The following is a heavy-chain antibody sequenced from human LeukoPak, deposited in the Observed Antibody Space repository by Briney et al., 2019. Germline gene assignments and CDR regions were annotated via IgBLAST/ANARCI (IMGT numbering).Heavy chain of an antibody. CDR3: ARVQDIAMGRVDY. CDR2: IIPIFGTA. J-gene: IGHJ4*02. CDR1: GGTFSSYA. D-gene: IGHD5-18*01. V-gene: IGHV1-69*13. Sequence: SVKVSCKASGGTFSSYAISWVRQAPGQGLEWMGGIIPIFGTANYAQKFQGRVTITADESTSTAYMELSSLRSEDTAVYYCARVQDIAMGRVDYWGQGTLVTVSS.